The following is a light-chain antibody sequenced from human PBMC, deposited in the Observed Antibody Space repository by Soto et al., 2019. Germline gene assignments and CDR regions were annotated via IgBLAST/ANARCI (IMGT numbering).Light chain of an antibody. J-gene: IGLJ2*01. CDR1: SSNIGADFD. V-gene: IGLV1-40*01. CDR2: DNN. CDR3: ESYDSSLSAVV. Sequence: QSVLTQPPSVSGAPGQRVTISCTGSSSNIGADFDVHWYQQVPGTAPKLLIYDNNNRPSGVPDRFSGSKSGTSASLAITGLQAEDEADYYCESYDSSLSAVVFGGGTKVTVL.